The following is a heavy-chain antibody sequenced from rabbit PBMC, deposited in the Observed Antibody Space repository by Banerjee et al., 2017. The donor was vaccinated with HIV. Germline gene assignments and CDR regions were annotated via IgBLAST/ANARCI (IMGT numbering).Heavy chain of an antibody. J-gene: IGHJ4*01. Sequence: QEQLEESGGDLVKPEGSLTLTCTASGFSFTNKYVMCWVRQAPGKGLEWIGCIVSGSGSIDYASWAKGRFTISKTSSTTVTLQMTSLTAADTANYFCSRNRDLWGPGTLVTVS. V-gene: IGHV1S45*01. CDR1: GFSFTNKYV. CDR2: IVSGSGSI. CDR3: SRNRDL.